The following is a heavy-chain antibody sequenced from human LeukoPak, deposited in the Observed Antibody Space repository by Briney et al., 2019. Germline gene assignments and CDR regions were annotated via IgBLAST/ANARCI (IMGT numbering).Heavy chain of an antibody. D-gene: IGHD3-16*02. Sequence: PGGSLRLSCAASGFTFSSYWMSWVRQAPGKGLEWVANIKQDGSEKYYVHSVKGRFTISRDNAKNSLYLQMNSLRAEDTAVYYCARDRYDYVWGSYRYWFDPWGQGTLVTVSS. CDR3: ARDRYDYVWGSYRYWFDP. J-gene: IGHJ5*02. V-gene: IGHV3-7*01. CDR2: IKQDGSEK. CDR1: GFTFSSYW.